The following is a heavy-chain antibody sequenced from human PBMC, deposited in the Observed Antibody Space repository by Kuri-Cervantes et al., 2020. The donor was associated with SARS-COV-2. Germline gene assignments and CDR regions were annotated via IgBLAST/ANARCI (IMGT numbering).Heavy chain of an antibody. Sequence: ASVKVSCKTPETTFPNYDINWVRQATGQGLEWMGWMNPNSGNTGYAQKFQGRVTMTRNTSISTVYMELSSLRSEDTAVYYCARVIGSSWFRNYYYYMDVWGKGTTVTVSS. J-gene: IGHJ6*03. D-gene: IGHD6-13*01. CDR1: ETTFPNYD. CDR3: ARVIGSSWFRNYYYYMDV. CDR2: MNPNSGNT. V-gene: IGHV1-8*01.